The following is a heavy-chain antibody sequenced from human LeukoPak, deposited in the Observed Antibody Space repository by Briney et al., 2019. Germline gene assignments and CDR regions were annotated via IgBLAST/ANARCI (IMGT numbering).Heavy chain of an antibody. CDR2: IKQDGSEK. CDR3: ASLALYCSGGSCYMGAFDI. Sequence: GGSLRLSCAASGFTSSSYWMSWVRQAPGKGREWGANIKQDGSEKYYVDSVKGRFTISRDNAKNSLYLQMNSLRAEDTAVYYCASLALYCSGGSCYMGAFDIWGQGTMVTVSS. J-gene: IGHJ3*02. V-gene: IGHV3-7*01. D-gene: IGHD2-15*01. CDR1: GFTSSSYW.